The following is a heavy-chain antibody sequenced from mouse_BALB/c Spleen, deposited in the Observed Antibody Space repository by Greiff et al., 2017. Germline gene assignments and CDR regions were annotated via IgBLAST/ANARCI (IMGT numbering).Heavy chain of an antibody. D-gene: IGHD2-1*01. Sequence: VQLKESGGGLVKPGGSLKLSCAASGFTFSSYAMSWVRQTPEKRLEWVASISSGGSTYYPDSVKGRFTISRDNARNILYLQMSSLRSEDTAMYYCARWGNPAWFAYWGQGTLVTVSA. CDR2: ISSGGST. V-gene: IGHV5-6-5*01. CDR3: ARWGNPAWFAY. J-gene: IGHJ3*01. CDR1: GFTFSSYA.